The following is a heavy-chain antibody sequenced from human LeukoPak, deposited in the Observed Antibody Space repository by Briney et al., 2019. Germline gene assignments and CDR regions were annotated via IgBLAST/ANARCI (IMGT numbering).Heavy chain of an antibody. D-gene: IGHD5-24*01. CDR2: FDPEDGET. Sequence: GASVKVSCKVSGYTLTELSMHWVRQAPGKGLEWMGSFDPEDGETIYAQKFQGRVTMTEDTATDTAYMELSSLRSEDTAVYYCATGSKLGDGYNYGMDYWGQGTLVTVSS. CDR3: ATGSKLGDGYNYGMDY. CDR1: GYTLTELS. V-gene: IGHV1-24*01. J-gene: IGHJ4*02.